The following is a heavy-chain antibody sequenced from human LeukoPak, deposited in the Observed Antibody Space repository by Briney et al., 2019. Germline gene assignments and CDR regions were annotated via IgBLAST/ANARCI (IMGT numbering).Heavy chain of an antibody. D-gene: IGHD1-1*01. J-gene: IGHJ4*02. Sequence: GRSLRLSCAASGFTFSSYAMSWVRQAPGKGLEWVSTISGSGGSTYYADSVKGRFTISRDNSKNTLYLQMNSLRAEDTAVYYCAKRNPSNWDYFDYWGQGMLVTVSS. V-gene: IGHV3-23*01. CDR1: GFTFSSYA. CDR3: AKRNPSNWDYFDY. CDR2: ISGSGGST.